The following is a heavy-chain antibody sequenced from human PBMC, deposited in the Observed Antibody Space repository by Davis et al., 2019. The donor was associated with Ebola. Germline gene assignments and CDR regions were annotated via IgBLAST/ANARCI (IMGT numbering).Heavy chain of an antibody. D-gene: IGHD1-26*01. CDR2: ISGSGGST. CDR1: GFTFSSYA. J-gene: IGHJ4*02. CDR3: ASREVGLHNLY. V-gene: IGHV3-23*01. Sequence: GESLKISCAASGFTFSSYAMSWVRQAPGKGLEWVSAISGSGGSTYYADSVKGRFTISRDNSKNTVYMQMHSLRAEDTAVYYCASREVGLHNLYWGEGTLVSVSS.